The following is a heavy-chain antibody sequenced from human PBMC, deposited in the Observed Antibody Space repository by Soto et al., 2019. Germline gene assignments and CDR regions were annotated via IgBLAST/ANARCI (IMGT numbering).Heavy chain of an antibody. CDR2: ISGADGNT. D-gene: IGHD4-17*01. J-gene: IGHJ4*02. CDR1: GYIFTNYA. V-gene: IGHV1-3*01. Sequence: ASVKVSCKASGYIFTNYAIHWVRQAPGQRLEWMGWISGADGNTRYSPKFQGRLTISTDTSASTAYMELSSLRSEDTAVFYCARDRTTSSTRRFDYWGQGPLVTVSS. CDR3: ARDRTTSSTRRFDY.